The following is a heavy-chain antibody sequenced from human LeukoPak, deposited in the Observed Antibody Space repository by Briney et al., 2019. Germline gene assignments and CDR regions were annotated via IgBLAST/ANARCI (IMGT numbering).Heavy chain of an antibody. CDR3: ARGVYSTADYFDY. CDR2: INWNGGST. J-gene: IGHJ4*02. D-gene: IGHD4-11*01. Sequence: GGSLRLSCAVSGFTFDEYGMSWVRQAPGKGLEWVAGINWNGGSTAYADSVKGRFTISRDNAKNSLYLQMNSLRVEDTALYHCARGVYSTADYFDYWGQGTLVTVSS. CDR1: GFTFDEYG. V-gene: IGHV3-20*01.